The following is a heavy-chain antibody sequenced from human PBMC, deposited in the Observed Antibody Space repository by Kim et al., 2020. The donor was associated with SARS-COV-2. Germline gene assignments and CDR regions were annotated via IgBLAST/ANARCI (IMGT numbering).Heavy chain of an antibody. D-gene: IGHD3-10*01. V-gene: IGHV7-4-1*02. CDR2: INTNTGNP. CDR3: AGAALGSYFDY. CDR1: GYTFTSYA. Sequence: ASVKVSCKASGYTFTSYAMNWVRQAPGQGLEWMGWINTNTGNPTYTQGFTGRFVFSLDTSGSTAYLQISSLKAEDTAVYYCAGAALGSYFDYWCQGTLVTVSS. J-gene: IGHJ4*02.